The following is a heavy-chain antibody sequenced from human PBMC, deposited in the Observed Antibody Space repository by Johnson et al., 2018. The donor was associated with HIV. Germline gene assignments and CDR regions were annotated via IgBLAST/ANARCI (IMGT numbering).Heavy chain of an antibody. Sequence: VHLVESGGGVVQPGRSLRLSCAASGFTFSSYGMHWIRQAPGKGLEWVAFRRYDGSNKYYADSVKGRFTISRDDSKNTLYLQMNSLKTEDTAVYYCTTDQGYYGDAFDIWGQGTMVTVSS. CDR1: GFTFSSYG. CDR3: TTDQGYYGDAFDI. V-gene: IGHV3-33*08. J-gene: IGHJ3*02. CDR2: RRYDGSNK. D-gene: IGHD3-10*01.